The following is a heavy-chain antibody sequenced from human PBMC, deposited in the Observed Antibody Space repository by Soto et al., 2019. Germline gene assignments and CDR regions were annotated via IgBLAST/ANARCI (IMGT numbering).Heavy chain of an antibody. CDR2: IYASGAT. CDR3: ARSHSFDGSIYHYYFDF. CDR1: GGSISTYY. D-gene: IGHD3-10*01. J-gene: IGHJ4*02. Sequence: PSETLSLTCTVSGGSISTYYWSWIRQPPGGTLEWIGYIYASGATTYNPSLESRVTMSVDMPNNEFSLELTSLTAADPAVYYCARSHSFDGSIYHYYFDFWGQGTLVTVSS. V-gene: IGHV4-59*01.